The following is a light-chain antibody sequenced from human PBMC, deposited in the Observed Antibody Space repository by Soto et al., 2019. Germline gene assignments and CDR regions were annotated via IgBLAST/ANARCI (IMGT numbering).Light chain of an antibody. CDR2: GAS. Sequence: EIQMTQTPSSVSAAVISRVTVTFRASQGISSWLAWYQKKPGKAPTLLIHGASSLQSGVPPRYSGSGYGTDFTLTISSLQPEDFATYYCQQANSFSPTFGQGTRLEIK. CDR1: QGISSW. CDR3: QQANSFSPT. V-gene: IGKV1-12*01. J-gene: IGKJ5*01.